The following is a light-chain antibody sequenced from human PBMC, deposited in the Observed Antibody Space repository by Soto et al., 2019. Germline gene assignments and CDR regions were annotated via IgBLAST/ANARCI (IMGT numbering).Light chain of an antibody. CDR1: SSDVGVYNY. CDR3: CSYAGSYTFV. Sequence: QSVLPQPRSLSGSPGQSVTISCTGTSSDVGVYNYVSWYQQYPGKAPKIMIYDVSKRPSGVPDRFSGSKSDNTASLTISGLQAEDEADYYCCSYAGSYTFVFVIGTKVTAL. V-gene: IGLV2-11*01. J-gene: IGLJ1*01. CDR2: DVS.